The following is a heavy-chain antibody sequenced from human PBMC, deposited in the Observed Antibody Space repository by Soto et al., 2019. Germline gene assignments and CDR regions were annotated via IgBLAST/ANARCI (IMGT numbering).Heavy chain of an antibody. CDR3: ARDWGAPGRGSAFGYYYHFGMDV. CDR1: GFTFSTYW. D-gene: IGHD3-16*01. Sequence: EVQLVESGGGLVQPGGSLRLSCAASGFTFSTYWMNWVHQAPGKGLEWVANIKEDGSEAYYVESVKGRFTISRDNAKNSLYLDMTSLRGEYTAVYYCARDWGAPGRGSAFGYYYHFGMDVWGQGTTVTVPS. J-gene: IGHJ6*02. CDR2: IKEDGSEA. V-gene: IGHV3-7*05.